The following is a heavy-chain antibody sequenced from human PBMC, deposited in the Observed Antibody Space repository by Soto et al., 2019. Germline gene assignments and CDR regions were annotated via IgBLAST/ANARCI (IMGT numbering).Heavy chain of an antibody. Sequence: QVQLVQSGAEVKKPGASVKVSCKASGYTFTSYDINWVRQATGQGLEWMGWMNPNSGNTGYAQKFQGRVAMTRNTSISTAYMELSSLRSEDTAVYYCARCKDPRIQLWLWWFDPWGQGTLVTVSS. CDR3: ARCKDPRIQLWLWWFDP. D-gene: IGHD5-18*01. J-gene: IGHJ5*02. CDR2: MNPNSGNT. CDR1: GYTFTSYD. V-gene: IGHV1-8*01.